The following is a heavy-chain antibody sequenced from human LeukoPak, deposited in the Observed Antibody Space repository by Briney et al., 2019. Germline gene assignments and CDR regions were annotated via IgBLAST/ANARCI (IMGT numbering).Heavy chain of an antibody. CDR1: GGFISSSSYY. Sequence: SETLSLTCTVSGGFISSSSYYWGWIRQPPGKGLEWIGSIYYSGSTYYNPSLKSRVTMSVDMSKNQFSLKLSSMIAADTAVYYCARVSSSWYQDWYFDLWGRGTLVTVPS. D-gene: IGHD6-13*01. V-gene: IGHV4-39*07. CDR2: IYYSGST. J-gene: IGHJ2*01. CDR3: ARVSSSWYQDWYFDL.